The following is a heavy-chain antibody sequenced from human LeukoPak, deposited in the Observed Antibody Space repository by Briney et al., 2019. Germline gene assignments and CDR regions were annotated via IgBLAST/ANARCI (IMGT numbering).Heavy chain of an antibody. D-gene: IGHD6-19*01. CDR1: GGSISSGGYY. CDR2: IYHSGST. Sequence: SETLSLTCTVSGGSISSGGYYWSWIRQPPGKGLEWIGYIYHSGSTYYNPSLKGRVTISVDRSKNQFSLKLSSVTAADTAVYYCARDSSGCFDYWGQGTLVTVSS. J-gene: IGHJ4*02. V-gene: IGHV4-30-2*01. CDR3: ARDSSGCFDY.